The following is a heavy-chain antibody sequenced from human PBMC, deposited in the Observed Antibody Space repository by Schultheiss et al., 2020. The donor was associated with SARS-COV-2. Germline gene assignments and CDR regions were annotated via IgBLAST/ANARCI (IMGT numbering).Heavy chain of an antibody. CDR3: ATPVAYGGIAARRQPQYYYGMDV. Sequence: GESLKISCKVSGYTLTELSMHWVRQAPGKGLEWMGGFDPEDGETIYAQKFQGRVTMTEDTSTDTAYMELSSLRSEDTAVYYCATPVAYGGIAARRQPQYYYGMDVWGQGTTVTVSS. CDR1: GYTLTELS. D-gene: IGHD6-6*01. V-gene: IGHV1-24*01. CDR2: FDPEDGET. J-gene: IGHJ6*02.